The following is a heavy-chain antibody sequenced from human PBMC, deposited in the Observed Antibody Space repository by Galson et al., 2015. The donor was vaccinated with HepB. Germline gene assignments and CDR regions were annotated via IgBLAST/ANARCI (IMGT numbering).Heavy chain of an antibody. CDR2: ISSSSSTI. V-gene: IGHV3-48*01. D-gene: IGHD6-19*01. Sequence: SLRLSCAASGFTFSSYSMNWVRQAPGKGLEWVSYISSSSSTIYYADSVKGRFTISRDNAKNSLYLQMNSLRGEDTAVYYCARDLGPELASGADVRTLIAVAGFDYWGQGTLVTVSS. CDR1: GFTFSSYS. CDR3: ARDLGPELASGADVRTLIAVAGFDY. J-gene: IGHJ4*02.